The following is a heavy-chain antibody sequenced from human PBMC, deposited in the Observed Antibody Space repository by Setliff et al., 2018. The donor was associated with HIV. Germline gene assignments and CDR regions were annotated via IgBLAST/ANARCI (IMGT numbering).Heavy chain of an antibody. Sequence: SETLSLTCTVSGGSMSGYYWSWIRQPAGEGLEWIGRIYSSGSTNYNPSLKSRVSMSVDTSKNQFSLKVNSVTAADTAVYYCARDFDYGSDPGFFDPWGQGTLVTVSS. V-gene: IGHV4-4*07. CDR3: ARDFDYGSDPGFFDP. CDR1: GGSMSGYY. D-gene: IGHD3-10*01. CDR2: IYSSGST. J-gene: IGHJ5*02.